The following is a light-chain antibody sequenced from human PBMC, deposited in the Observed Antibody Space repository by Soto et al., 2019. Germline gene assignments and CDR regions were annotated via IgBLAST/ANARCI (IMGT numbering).Light chain of an antibody. CDR3: EQRSDWPLT. Sequence: EIVLTQSPATLCLYPGERATLSCRASQSVSRCLAWYQQKPGQAPRLLIYDASNRATGIPARFSGSGSWTDFTLPISSLAPEDFAVYYCEQRSDWPLTFGGGTKVEIK. V-gene: IGKV3-11*01. CDR1: QSVSRC. J-gene: IGKJ4*01. CDR2: DAS.